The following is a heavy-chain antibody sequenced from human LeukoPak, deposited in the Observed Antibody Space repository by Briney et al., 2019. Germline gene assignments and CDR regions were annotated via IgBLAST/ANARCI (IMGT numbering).Heavy chain of an antibody. CDR3: ARTMVRGVIILFDY. V-gene: IGHV4-59*01. Sequence: SETLSLTCTVSGGSISSCYWSWIRQPPGKGWEWIGYIYYSGSTNYNPSLKSRVTISVDTSKNQFSLKLSSVTAADTAVYYCARTMVRGVIILFDYWGQGTLVTVSS. CDR2: IYYSGST. J-gene: IGHJ4*02. CDR1: GGSISSCY. D-gene: IGHD3-10*01.